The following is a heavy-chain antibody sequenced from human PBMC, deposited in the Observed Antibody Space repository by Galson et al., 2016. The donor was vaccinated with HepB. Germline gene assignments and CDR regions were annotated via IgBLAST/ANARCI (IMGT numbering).Heavy chain of an antibody. D-gene: IGHD1-26*01. CDR3: ARDRYSGSYYVGAFDI. Sequence: SVKVSCKASGYTFTGYYMHWVRQAPGQGLEWMGWINPDSGVTSYAQKFQGRVSMTRDTSISTVYMELSRLKSDDTAIYYCARDRYSGSYYVGAFDIWGQGTMVTVS. J-gene: IGHJ3*02. CDR1: GYTFTGYY. V-gene: IGHV1-2*02. CDR2: INPDSGVT.